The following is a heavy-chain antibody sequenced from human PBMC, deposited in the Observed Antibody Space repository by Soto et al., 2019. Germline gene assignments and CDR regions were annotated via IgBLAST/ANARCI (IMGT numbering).Heavy chain of an antibody. V-gene: IGHV4-59*01. CDR3: ARDGYDGSGSPYPAY. CDR1: GGSMSEYF. J-gene: IGHJ4*02. Sequence: SETLSLTCSVSGGSMSEYFWSWIRQSPGKGLEWIGYIYYLGSTDYNPSLKSRVTISVDTSKRQFSLRLTSVTAADTAVYYCARDGYDGSGSPYPAYWGPGTQVTVPQ. CDR2: IYYLGST. D-gene: IGHD3-10*01.